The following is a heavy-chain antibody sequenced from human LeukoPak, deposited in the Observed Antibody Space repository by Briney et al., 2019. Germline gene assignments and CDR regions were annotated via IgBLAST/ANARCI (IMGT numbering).Heavy chain of an antibody. J-gene: IGHJ4*02. Sequence: ASVKVSCKASGYTFTGYYMHWVRQAPGQGLEWMGRINPNSGGTNYAQKFQGRVTMTRDTSISTAYMELSSLRSEDTAVYYCARDKEYYFDYWGQGTLVTVSS. CDR2: INPNSGGT. V-gene: IGHV1-2*06. D-gene: IGHD3-10*01. CDR1: GYTFTGYY. CDR3: ARDKEYYFDY.